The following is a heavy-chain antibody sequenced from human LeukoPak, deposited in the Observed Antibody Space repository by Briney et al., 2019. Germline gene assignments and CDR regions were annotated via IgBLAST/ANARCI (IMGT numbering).Heavy chain of an antibody. CDR2: IKQDGSEK. Sequence: GGSLRLSCAASGFTLSSFVMSWVRQAPGKGLEWVANIKQDGSEKYYVDSVKGRFTISRDNAKNSLYLQMNSLRAEDTAVYYCARDGPSSSWYAMHFQHWGQGTLVTVSS. D-gene: IGHD6-13*01. J-gene: IGHJ1*01. CDR3: ARDGPSSSWYAMHFQH. V-gene: IGHV3-7*01. CDR1: GFTLSSFV.